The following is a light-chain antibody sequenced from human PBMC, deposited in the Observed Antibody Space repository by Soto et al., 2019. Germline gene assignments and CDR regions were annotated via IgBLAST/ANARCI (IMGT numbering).Light chain of an antibody. J-gene: IGKJ1*01. CDR1: QSVSANY. CDR2: GAS. Sequence: EIVLTQSPGTLSLSPGERATLSCRASQSVSANYLAWYQQKPGQAPRFLIYGASSRATGIPDRFSGSGSGTDFTLTISRLEPEDFSVYYCQQYCSSPPTFGQGTKVELK. V-gene: IGKV3-20*01. CDR3: QQYCSSPPT.